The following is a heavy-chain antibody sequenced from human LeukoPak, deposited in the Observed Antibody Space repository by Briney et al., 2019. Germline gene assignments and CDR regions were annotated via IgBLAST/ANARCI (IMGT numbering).Heavy chain of an antibody. Sequence: SETLSLTCTVSGGSISSSSYYWGWIRQPPGKGLEWIGSIYYSGSTYYNPSLKSRVTISVDTSKNQFSLKLSSVTAADTAVYYCAREERYSSGWYYYYYMDVWGKGTTVTISS. CDR3: AREERYSSGWYYYYYMDV. CDR1: GGSISSSSYY. D-gene: IGHD6-19*01. CDR2: IYYSGST. J-gene: IGHJ6*03. V-gene: IGHV4-39*02.